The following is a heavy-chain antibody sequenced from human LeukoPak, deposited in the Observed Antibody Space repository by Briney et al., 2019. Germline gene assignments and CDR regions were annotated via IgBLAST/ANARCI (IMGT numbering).Heavy chain of an antibody. CDR1: GASISDAAYY. D-gene: IGHD7-27*01. CDR2: IYYSGST. Sequence: SETLSLTCTVSGASISDAAYYWSWIRQHPGEGLEWIGYIYYSGSTSYNPSLKSRVTISVDTSKNHFSLKLTSVTAADTAVYYCARAQTGAFDYWGQGTLVTVSS. V-gene: IGHV4-31*03. CDR3: ARAQTGAFDY. J-gene: IGHJ4*02.